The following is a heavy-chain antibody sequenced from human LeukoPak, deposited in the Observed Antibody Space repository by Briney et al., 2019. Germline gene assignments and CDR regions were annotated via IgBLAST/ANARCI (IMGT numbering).Heavy chain of an antibody. CDR1: GFTFSSYA. V-gene: IGHV3-23*01. CDR3: AKAGTTVTTRYFDY. D-gene: IGHD4-17*01. CDR2: ISGSGGST. J-gene: IGHJ4*02. Sequence: QAGGSLRLSCAASGFTFSSYAMSWVRQAPGKGLEWVSAISGSGGSTYYADSVKGRFTISRDNSKNTLYPQMNSLRAEDTAVYYCAKAGTTVTTRYFDYWGQGTLVTVSS.